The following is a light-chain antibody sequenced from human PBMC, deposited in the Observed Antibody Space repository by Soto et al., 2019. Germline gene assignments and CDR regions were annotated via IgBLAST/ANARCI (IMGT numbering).Light chain of an antibody. CDR3: QQTNSFPLT. CDR1: QGIRSW. CDR2: TAS. V-gene: IGKV1-12*01. J-gene: IGKJ4*01. Sequence: DIQMTQSPSSVSASVGDRVAITCRASQGIRSWLAWYQQKPGKAPKLLIYTASSLQTGVPSRFGGSGSGTDFTLTITSLQPEDFATYYCQQTNSFPLTFGAGTKVDIK.